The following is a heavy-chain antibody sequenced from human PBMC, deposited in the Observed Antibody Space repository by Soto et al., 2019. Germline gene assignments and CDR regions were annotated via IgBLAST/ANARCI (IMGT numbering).Heavy chain of an antibody. V-gene: IGHV4-59*01. CDR2: IYYSGST. CDR1: GGSISSYY. CDR3: ARDSSSWYYFDY. D-gene: IGHD6-13*01. Sequence: SETLSLTCTVSGGSISSYYWSWIRQPPGKGLEWIGYIYYSGSTNYNPSLKSRVTISVDTSKNQFSLKLSSVTAADTAVYYCARDSSSWYYFDYWGQGTLVTVSS. J-gene: IGHJ4*02.